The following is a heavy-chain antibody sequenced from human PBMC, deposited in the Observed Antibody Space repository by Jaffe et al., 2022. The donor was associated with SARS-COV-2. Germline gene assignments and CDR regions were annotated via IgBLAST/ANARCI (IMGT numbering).Heavy chain of an antibody. Sequence: QVQLVQSGAEVKKPGASLRLSCKTSGYTFTDHAIDWVRQAPGQRLEWMGWINTGTGDIKYSQNLQGRVTFTSDTSAATAYMKLSSLTSEDTAVYYCARDVSGHNGNWGQGTLVTVSS. CDR2: INTGTGDI. J-gene: IGHJ4*02. D-gene: IGHD5-12*01. CDR1: GYTFTDHA. V-gene: IGHV1-3*04. CDR3: ARDVSGHNGN.